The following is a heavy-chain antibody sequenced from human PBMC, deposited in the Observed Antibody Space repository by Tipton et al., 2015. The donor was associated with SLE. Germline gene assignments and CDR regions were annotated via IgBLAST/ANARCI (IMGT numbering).Heavy chain of an antibody. CDR1: GGSISSSSYY. CDR2: IYYSGST. Sequence: TLSLTCTVSGGSISSSSYYWGWIRQPPGKGLEWIGSIYYSGSTNYNPSLKSRVTISVDTSKNQFSLKLSSVTAADTAVYYCAREGSSWYYFDYWGQGTLVTVSS. CDR3: AREGSSWYYFDY. J-gene: IGHJ4*02. V-gene: IGHV4-39*07. D-gene: IGHD6-13*01.